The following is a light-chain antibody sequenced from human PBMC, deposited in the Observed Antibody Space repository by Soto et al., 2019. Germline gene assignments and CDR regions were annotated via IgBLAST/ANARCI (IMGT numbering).Light chain of an antibody. CDR1: QSVSSSY. Sequence: EIVLTQSPGTLSLSPGESATLSCLASQSVSSSYLAWYQQKPGQAPRLLIYGASSRATGIPDRFSGSESGTDFTLTIRRLEPEDFAMYYCQQYAGSPITFGQGTRLEIK. J-gene: IGKJ5*01. CDR3: QQYAGSPIT. V-gene: IGKV3-20*01. CDR2: GAS.